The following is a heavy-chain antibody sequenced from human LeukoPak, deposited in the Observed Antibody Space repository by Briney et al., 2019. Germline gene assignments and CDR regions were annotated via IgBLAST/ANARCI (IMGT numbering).Heavy chain of an antibody. CDR3: ASEDGVGTTGWFDY. Sequence: GGSLRLSCEASGFTVSSNYMSWVRQAPGKGLEWVSVIYSGGSTYYADSVKGRFTISRDNSKNTLFLQMNSLRTEDTAVYYCASEDGVGTTGWFDYWGQGALVTVSS. CDR2: IYSGGST. D-gene: IGHD1-1*01. V-gene: IGHV3-53*01. J-gene: IGHJ4*02. CDR1: GFTVSSNY.